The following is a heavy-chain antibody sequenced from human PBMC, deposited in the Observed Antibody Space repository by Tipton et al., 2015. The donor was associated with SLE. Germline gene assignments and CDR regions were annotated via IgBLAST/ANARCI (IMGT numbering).Heavy chain of an antibody. Sequence: RSLRLSCAASGFTFSTNGMHWVRQAPGKGLEWVAVIWYDGSKKYYADSVKGRFTISRDNSKNTLFLQMNSLRAEDTALYYCARDRWLLQGIDYWGQGTLVTVSS. CDR1: GFTFSTNG. J-gene: IGHJ4*02. CDR3: ARDRWLLQGIDY. CDR2: IWYDGSKK. V-gene: IGHV3-33*01. D-gene: IGHD3-22*01.